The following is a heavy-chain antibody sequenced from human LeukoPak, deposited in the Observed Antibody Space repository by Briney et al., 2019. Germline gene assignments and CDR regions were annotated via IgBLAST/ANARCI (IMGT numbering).Heavy chain of an antibody. CDR2: ISSNGRST. CDR3: ARFVSSGPL. V-gene: IGHV3-64*02. D-gene: IGHD6-19*01. J-gene: IGHJ3*01. CDR1: GFGYGYYH. Sequence: GGSLRLSCAASGFGYGYYHMHWVRQAPGKGLECVSAISSNGRSTYYSDSVKGRFTVSRDNSNNTLYLQMGGLKPEDMAVYYCARFVSSGPLWGQGTMVTVSS.